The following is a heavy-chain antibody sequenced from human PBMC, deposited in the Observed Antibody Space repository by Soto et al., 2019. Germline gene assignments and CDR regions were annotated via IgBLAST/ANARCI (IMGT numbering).Heavy chain of an antibody. CDR1: GYTFTSYA. J-gene: IGHJ4*02. CDR2: INAGNGNT. Sequence: QVQLVQSGAEEKKPGASVKVSCKASGYTFTSYAMHWVRQAPGQRLEWMGWINAGNGNTKYSQKFQGRATITRATSGSTAYMEPRRMRSADTAVYYCASWAAGFAYWGQGTLVTVSS. V-gene: IGHV1-3*05. D-gene: IGHD6-13*01. CDR3: ASWAAGFAY.